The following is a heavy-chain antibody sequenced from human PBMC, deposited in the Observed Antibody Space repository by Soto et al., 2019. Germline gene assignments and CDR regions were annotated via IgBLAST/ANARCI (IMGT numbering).Heavy chain of an antibody. CDR2: IDPSDSYT. CDR3: ARSCTNGVCLSYYYYGMDV. J-gene: IGHJ6*02. CDR1: GYSFTSYW. Sequence: GESLKISCKGSGYSFTSYWISWVRQMPGKGLEWMGRIDPSDSYTNYSPSFQGHVTISADKSISTAYLQWSSLKASDTAMYYCARSCTNGVCLSYYYYGMDVWGLGTTVTVSS. V-gene: IGHV5-10-1*01. D-gene: IGHD2-8*01.